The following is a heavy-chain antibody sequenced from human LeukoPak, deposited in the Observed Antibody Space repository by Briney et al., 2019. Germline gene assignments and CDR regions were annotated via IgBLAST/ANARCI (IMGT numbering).Heavy chain of an antibody. CDR3: ARDRSLYSTSWYPFDY. Sequence: GGSLRLSCAASGFTFSSHETNWVRQAPGKGLEWVSYISSSGSTISYADSVKGRFTISRDNAENSLYLQMNSLRAEDTAIYYCARDRSLYSTSWYPFDYWGQGTLVTVSS. CDR2: ISSSGSTI. J-gene: IGHJ4*02. D-gene: IGHD6-13*01. CDR1: GFTFSSHE. V-gene: IGHV3-48*03.